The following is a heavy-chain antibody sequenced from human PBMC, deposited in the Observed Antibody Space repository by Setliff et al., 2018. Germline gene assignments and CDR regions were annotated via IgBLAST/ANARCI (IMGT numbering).Heavy chain of an antibody. CDR1: DYPFLSYG. Sequence: ASVKVSCKASDYPFLSYGLSWVRQAPGQGLEWLGWISAYTGNADYAQNLQGRLTMTTDTSTNTAYMELRSLTSDDTAIYYYARAPRLEWILPTFDLWGQGTPVTVSS. V-gene: IGHV1-18*01. CDR2: ISAYTGNA. D-gene: IGHD3-3*01. CDR3: ARAPRLEWILPTFDL. J-gene: IGHJ4*02.